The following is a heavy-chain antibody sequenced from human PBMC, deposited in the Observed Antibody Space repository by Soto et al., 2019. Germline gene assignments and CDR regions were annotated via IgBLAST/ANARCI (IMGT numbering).Heavy chain of an antibody. D-gene: IGHD2-2*01. CDR1: GGTFSSYA. CDR2: IIPIFGTA. CDR3: ARNGVVPAANDFDY. J-gene: IGHJ4*02. Sequence: ASVKVSCKASGGTFSSYAISWVRQAPGQGLEWMGGIIPIFGTANYAQKFQGRVTITADESTSTAYMELSSPRSEDTAVYYCARNGVVPAANDFDYWGQGTLVTVSS. V-gene: IGHV1-69*13.